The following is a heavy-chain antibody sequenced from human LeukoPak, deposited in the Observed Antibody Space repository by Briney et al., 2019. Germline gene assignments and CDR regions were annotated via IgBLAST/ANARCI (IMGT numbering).Heavy chain of an antibody. J-gene: IGHJ4*02. CDR2: ISYDGSNK. CDR3: ARSMVRGVITQYYFDY. V-gene: IGHV3-30*04. CDR1: GFTFSSYA. Sequence: GRSLRLSCAASGFTFSSYAMHWVRQAPGKGLEWVAVISYDGSNKYYADSVKGRFTISRDNSKNTLYLQMNSLRAEDTAVYYCARSMVRGVITQYYFDYWGQGTLVTVSS. D-gene: IGHD3-10*01.